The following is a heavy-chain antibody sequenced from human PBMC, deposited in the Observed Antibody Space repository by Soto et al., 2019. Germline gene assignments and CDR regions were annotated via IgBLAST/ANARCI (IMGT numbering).Heavy chain of an antibody. V-gene: IGHV1-46*01. Sequence: QVQLVQSGAEVKKPGASVKVSCKASGYIFTNHYIHWVRQAPGQGLEWMGIINPSGGSTNYLQKFQGRIGVTRDTSTSTGYMELSRLISECAAVYFWAKADYYDSSGFYYDCWGQGTLVIVSS. CDR2: INPSGGST. D-gene: IGHD3-22*01. CDR1: GYIFTNHY. J-gene: IGHJ4*02. CDR3: AKADYYDSSGFYYDC.